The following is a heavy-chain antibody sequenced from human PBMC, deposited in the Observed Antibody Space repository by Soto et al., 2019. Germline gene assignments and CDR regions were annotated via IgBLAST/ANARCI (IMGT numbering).Heavy chain of an antibody. Sequence: PGGSLRLSCAASGFTFSSYSMNWVRQAPGKGLEWVSYISSSSSTIYYADSVKGRFTISRDNAKNSLYLQMNSLRAEDTAVYYCAKDTGTGLLVGYYGMDVWGQGTTVTVSS. CDR2: ISSSSSTI. J-gene: IGHJ6*02. D-gene: IGHD1-1*01. CDR3: AKDTGTGLLVGYYGMDV. V-gene: IGHV3-48*01. CDR1: GFTFSSYS.